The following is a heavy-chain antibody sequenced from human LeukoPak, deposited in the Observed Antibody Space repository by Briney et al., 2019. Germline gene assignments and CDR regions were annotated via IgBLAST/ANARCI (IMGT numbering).Heavy chain of an antibody. D-gene: IGHD4-17*01. CDR1: GFTFSRYE. J-gene: IGHJ4*02. CDR2: ICSSGSII. CDR3: ARDLGMTDGDYVSYFDY. V-gene: IGHV3-48*03. Sequence: PGGSLRLSCAASGFTFSRYELNWVRQAPGKGLEWVSYICSSGSIIYYADSVKGRFTISRVNAKNSLYLQMNSLRAEDTAVYYCARDLGMTDGDYVSYFDYRGQGTLVTVSS.